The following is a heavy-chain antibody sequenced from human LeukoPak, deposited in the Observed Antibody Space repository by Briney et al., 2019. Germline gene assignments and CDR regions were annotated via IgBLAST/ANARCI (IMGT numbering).Heavy chain of an antibody. D-gene: IGHD3-3*01. J-gene: IGHJ3*02. V-gene: IGHV3-30-3*01. CDR3: ARPIETQTDFWSGYLAHDAFDI. CDR2: ISYDGSNK. CDR1: GFTFSSYA. Sequence: GGSLRLSCAASGFTFSSYAMHWVRQAPGKGLEWVAVISYDGSNKYYADSVKGRFTISRDNSKNTLYLQMNSLRAEDTAVYYCARPIETQTDFWSGYLAHDAFDIWGQGTMVTVSS.